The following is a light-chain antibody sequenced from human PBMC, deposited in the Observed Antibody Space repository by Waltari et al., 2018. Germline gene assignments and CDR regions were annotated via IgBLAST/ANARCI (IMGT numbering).Light chain of an antibody. Sequence: QSALTQPSSLSGSPGQSLTNSCTGTSSDIGYYDLVTWYQQPPGEAPILIISEVSKRPSGISNRFAGSKSGNTSSLTISGLHAEDEADYHCCSYAGGTNLIFGGGTKLTVL. V-gene: IGLV2-23*02. CDR2: EVS. CDR3: CSYAGGTNLI. J-gene: IGLJ2*01. CDR1: SSDIGYYDL.